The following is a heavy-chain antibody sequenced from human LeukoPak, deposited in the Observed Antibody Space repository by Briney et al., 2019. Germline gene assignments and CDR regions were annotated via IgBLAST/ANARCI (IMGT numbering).Heavy chain of an antibody. CDR2: IYYSGST. V-gene: IGHV4-59*01. CDR1: GGTISSYY. Sequence: SETLSLTCTGSGGTISSYYWSWIRQPPGKGLEWIGYIYYSGSTKYNPSLKSRVTISVDTSKNQFSLKLSSVTAADTAVYYCARGSYGDYALDYWGQGTLVTVSS. CDR3: ARGSYGDYALDY. J-gene: IGHJ4*02. D-gene: IGHD4-17*01.